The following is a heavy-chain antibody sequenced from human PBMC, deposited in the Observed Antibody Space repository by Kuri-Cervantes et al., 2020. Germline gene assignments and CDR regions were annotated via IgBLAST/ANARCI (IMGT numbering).Heavy chain of an antibody. V-gene: IGHV3-9*01. CDR2: INWNSGSI. J-gene: IGHJ3*02. D-gene: IGHD3-3*01. Sequence: GGSLRLSCAASGFTFDDYGMSWVRQAPGKGLEWVSGINWNSGSIDYADSVKGRFTISRDNARNSLYLQMNSLRAEDTALYYCAKDIAAGGYDFWCDYYFCAFDMWGQGTMVTVSS. CDR3: AKDIAAGGYDFWCDYYFCAFDM. CDR1: GFTFDDYG.